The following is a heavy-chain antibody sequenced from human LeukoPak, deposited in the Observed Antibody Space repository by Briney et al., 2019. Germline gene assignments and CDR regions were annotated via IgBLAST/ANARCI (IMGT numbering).Heavy chain of an antibody. CDR2: IYYSGST. Sequence: SETLSLTCTVSGGSIGSYYWSWIRQPPGKGLEWIGYIYYSGSTNYNPSLKSRVTISVDTSNNQFSLKLSSVTAADTAVYYCARELGGGPSRIWGQGTMVTVSS. CDR1: GGSIGSYY. D-gene: IGHD3-16*01. J-gene: IGHJ3*02. V-gene: IGHV4-59*12. CDR3: ARELGGGPSRI.